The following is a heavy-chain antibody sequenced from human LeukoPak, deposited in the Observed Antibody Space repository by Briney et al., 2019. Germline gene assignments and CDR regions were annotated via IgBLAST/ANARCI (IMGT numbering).Heavy chain of an antibody. CDR3: AKPVLMWFGESPGY. CDR2: ISGSGGST. D-gene: IGHD3-10*01. V-gene: IGHV3-23*01. J-gene: IGHJ4*02. Sequence: PGGSLRLACAASGFTVSSYAMSSVRQAPGKWLEWVSAISGSGGSTYYADSVNGRFTISSDSSRNTLYRQMNSLRAEDTAVYYCAKPVLMWFGESPGYWGQGTLVTVSS. CDR1: GFTVSSYA.